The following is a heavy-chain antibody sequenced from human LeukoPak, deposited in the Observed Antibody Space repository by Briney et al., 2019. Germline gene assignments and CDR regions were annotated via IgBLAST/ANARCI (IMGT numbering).Heavy chain of an antibody. V-gene: IGHV3-48*01. J-gene: IGHJ4*02. Sequence: GGSLRLSCAASGFTFSSYSMNWVRQAPGKGLEWVPYISSSSSTIYYADSVKGRFTISRDNAKNSLYLQMNSLRAEDTAVYYCARDVDSSSWYTLAIDYWGQGTLVAVSS. D-gene: IGHD6-13*01. CDR3: ARDVDSSSWYTLAIDY. CDR2: ISSSSSTI. CDR1: GFTFSSYS.